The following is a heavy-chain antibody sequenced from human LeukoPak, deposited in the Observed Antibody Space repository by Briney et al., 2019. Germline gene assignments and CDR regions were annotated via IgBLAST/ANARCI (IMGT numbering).Heavy chain of an antibody. J-gene: IGHJ3*02. D-gene: IGHD2-15*01. CDR3: AKDECSGGSCGGDAFDI. CDR2: ISGSGGST. Sequence: GGSLRLSCAASGFTFSSYAMSWVRQAPGKGLEWVSTISGSGGSTYYADSVKGRFTISRDNSKNTLYLQMNSLRAEDTAVYYCAKDECSGGSCGGDAFDIWGQGTMVTVSS. V-gene: IGHV3-23*01. CDR1: GFTFSSYA.